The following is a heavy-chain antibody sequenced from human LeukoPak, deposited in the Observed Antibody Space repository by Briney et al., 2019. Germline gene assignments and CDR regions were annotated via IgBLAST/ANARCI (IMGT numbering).Heavy chain of an antibody. CDR3: AKDLRGYCSGGSCYPQDV. CDR2: ISGSGGST. Sequence: GGSLRLSCAASGFTFSSYAMSWVRQAPGKGLESVSAISGSGGSTYYADSVKGRFTISRDNSKNTLYLQMNSLRAEDTAVYYCAKDLRGYCSGGSCYPQDVWGKGTTVTISS. J-gene: IGHJ6*04. V-gene: IGHV3-23*01. CDR1: GFTFSSYA. D-gene: IGHD2-15*01.